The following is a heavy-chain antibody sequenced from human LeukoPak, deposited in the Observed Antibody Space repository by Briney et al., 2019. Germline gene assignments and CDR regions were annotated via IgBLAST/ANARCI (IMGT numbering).Heavy chain of an antibody. CDR3: AKVKGFLEWLFPFDY. D-gene: IGHD3-3*01. J-gene: IGHJ4*02. CDR2: ISGSGGST. CDR1: GFMFSSNW. Sequence: GGSLRLSCAASGFMFSSNWMGWVRQAPGKGLEWVSAISGSGGSTYYADSVKGRFTISRDNSKNTLYLQMNSLRAEDTAVYYCAKVKGFLEWLFPFDYWGQGTLVTVSS. V-gene: IGHV3-23*01.